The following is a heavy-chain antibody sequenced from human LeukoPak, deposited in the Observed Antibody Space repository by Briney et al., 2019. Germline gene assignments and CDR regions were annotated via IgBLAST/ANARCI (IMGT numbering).Heavy chain of an antibody. CDR1: GFTFSSYG. V-gene: IGHV3-23*01. D-gene: IGHD2/OR15-2a*01. CDR3: AGGLVLASILLDY. J-gene: IGHJ4*02. CDR2: ISGSGGST. Sequence: GGSLRLSCAASGFTFSSYGMSWVRQAPGKGLEWVSAISGSGGSTYYADSVKGRFTISRDNSKNTLYLQMNSLRAEDTAVYCCAGGLVLASILLDYWGQGTLVTVSS.